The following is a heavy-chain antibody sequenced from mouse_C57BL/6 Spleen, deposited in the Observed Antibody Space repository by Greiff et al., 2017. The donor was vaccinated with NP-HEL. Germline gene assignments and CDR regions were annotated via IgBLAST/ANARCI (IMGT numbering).Heavy chain of an antibody. D-gene: IGHD2-1*01. J-gene: IGHJ3*01. CDR2: IDPSDSYT. Sequence: QVQLQQPGAELVRPGTSVKLSCKASGYTFTSYWMHWVKQRPGQGLEWIGVIDPSDSYTNYNQKFKGKATLTVDTSSSTAYMQLSSLTSEDSAVYYCASIYYGNYGFAYWGQGTLVTVSA. V-gene: IGHV1-59*01. CDR1: GYTFTSYW. CDR3: ASIYYGNYGFAY.